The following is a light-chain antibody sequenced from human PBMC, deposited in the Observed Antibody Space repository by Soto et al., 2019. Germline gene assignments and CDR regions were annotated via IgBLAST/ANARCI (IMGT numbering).Light chain of an antibody. Sequence: QSVLTQPASVSGSPGQSITISCTGTSSDVGCYNYVSWYQQHPGKAPKLMIYDVSNRPSGVSNRFSGSKSGNTASLTISGLQAEDDADYYCSSYTSSNRVFGGGTQLTVL. V-gene: IGLV2-14*01. CDR2: DVS. CDR1: SSDVGCYNY. CDR3: SSYTSSNRV. J-gene: IGLJ2*01.